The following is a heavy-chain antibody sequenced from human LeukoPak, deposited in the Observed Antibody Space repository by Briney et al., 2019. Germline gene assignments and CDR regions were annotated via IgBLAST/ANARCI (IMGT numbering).Heavy chain of an antibody. D-gene: IGHD5-18*01. CDR2: INPSGGST. CDR3: ARDLKWDTYAFDI. V-gene: IGHV1-46*04. Sequence: RASVKLSCKASGYTFTSYYMHWVRQAPGQGLEWVAIINPSGGSTNYAQKLQVRVTMTSDTYTSTVYMEMSSLTSEATAVYYCARDLKWDTYAFDIWGQGTMVTVSS. CDR1: GYTFTSYY. J-gene: IGHJ3*02.